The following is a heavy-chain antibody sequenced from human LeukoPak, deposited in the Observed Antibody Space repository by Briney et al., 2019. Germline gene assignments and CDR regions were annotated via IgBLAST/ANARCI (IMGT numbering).Heavy chain of an antibody. CDR2: INWNGGST. Sequence: GGSLRLSCAASGFTFSNAWMSWVRQAPGKGLEWVSGINWNGGSTGYADSVKGRFTISRDNAKNSLYLQMNSLRAEDTALYYCARDDYGGQFDYWGQGTLVTVSS. CDR3: ARDDYGGQFDY. J-gene: IGHJ4*02. V-gene: IGHV3-20*04. D-gene: IGHD4-23*01. CDR1: GFTFSNAW.